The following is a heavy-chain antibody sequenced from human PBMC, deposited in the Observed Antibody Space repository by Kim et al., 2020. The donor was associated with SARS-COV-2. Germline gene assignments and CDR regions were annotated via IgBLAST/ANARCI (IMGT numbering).Heavy chain of an antibody. CDR1: GFTFDDYA. Sequence: GGSLRLSCASSGFTFDDYAMHWVLQAPGKGLEWFSCISWNSGSIGYADSVKGRFTISRDNAKNSLYLQMNSLRAEDTALYYCAKDMLAVAPGNYGMDVWGQGTTVTVSS. CDR3: AKDMLAVAPGNYGMDV. V-gene: IGHV3-9*01. D-gene: IGHD6-19*01. J-gene: IGHJ6*02. CDR2: ISWNSGSI.